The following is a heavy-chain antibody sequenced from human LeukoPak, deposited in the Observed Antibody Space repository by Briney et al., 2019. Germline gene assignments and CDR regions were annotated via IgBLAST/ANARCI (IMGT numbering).Heavy chain of an antibody. J-gene: IGHJ6*04. Sequence: GGSLRLSCAASGFTFSSYEMHWVRQAPGKGLEWVSYISSSGSTMYYADSVKGRFTISRDNAKKSLYLQMNSLRAEDTAVYYCAREISVAGAYYYYGMDVWGKGTTVTVSS. CDR1: GFTFSSYE. V-gene: IGHV3-48*03. CDR3: AREISVAGAYYYYGMDV. CDR2: ISSSGSTM. D-gene: IGHD6-19*01.